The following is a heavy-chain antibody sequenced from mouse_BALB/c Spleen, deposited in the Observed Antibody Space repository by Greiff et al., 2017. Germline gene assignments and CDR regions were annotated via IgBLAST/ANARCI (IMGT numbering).Heavy chain of an antibody. Sequence: EVKLLESGPGLVKPSQSLSLTCSVTGYSITSGYYWNWIRQFPGNKLEWMGYISYDGSNNYNPSLKNRISITRDTSKNQFFLKLNSVTTEDTATYYCARGPIYDGYGWFAYWGQGTLVTVSA. D-gene: IGHD2-3*01. J-gene: IGHJ3*01. CDR3: ARGPIYDGYGWFAY. CDR1: GYSITSGYY. CDR2: ISYDGSN. V-gene: IGHV3-6*02.